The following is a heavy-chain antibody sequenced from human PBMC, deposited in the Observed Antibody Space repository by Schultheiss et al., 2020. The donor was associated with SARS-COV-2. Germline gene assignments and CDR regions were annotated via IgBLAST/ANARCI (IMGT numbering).Heavy chain of an antibody. CDR3: ARGPVGAIGAGWFDP. J-gene: IGHJ5*02. CDR2: AYFSGTT. V-gene: IGHV4-34*01. Sequence: SETLSLTCAVYGVSLSGYYWTWIRQSPGKGLDWIGHAYFSGTTYYSPSLESRVTIAVDTSKNQFSLKLSSVTAADTAVYYCARGPVGAIGAGWFDPWGQRTLVTVSS. CDR1: GVSLSGYY. D-gene: IGHD1-26*01.